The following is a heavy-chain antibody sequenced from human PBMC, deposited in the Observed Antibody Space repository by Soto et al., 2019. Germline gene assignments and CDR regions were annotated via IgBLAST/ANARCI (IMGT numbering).Heavy chain of an antibody. Sequence: GGSLRLSCAASGFTFSSYAMHWVRQAPGKGLEWVAVISYDGSNKYYAGSVKGRFTISRDNSKNTLYLQMNSLRAEDTAVYYCAKAPRDYDFWSGPSSVWGQGTTVTVSS. CDR1: GFTFSSYA. D-gene: IGHD3-3*01. CDR2: ISYDGSNK. J-gene: IGHJ6*02. CDR3: AKAPRDYDFWSGPSSV. V-gene: IGHV3-30-3*01.